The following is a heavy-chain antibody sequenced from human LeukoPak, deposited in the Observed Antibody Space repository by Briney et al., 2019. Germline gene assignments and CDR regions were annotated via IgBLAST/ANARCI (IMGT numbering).Heavy chain of an antibody. CDR2: VNAGNGNT. CDR3: ARNGEQWLVRLPSDY. CDR1: GYTFTSYA. V-gene: IGHV1-3*01. J-gene: IGHJ4*02. D-gene: IGHD6-19*01. Sequence: GASVKVSCKASGYTFTSYAMHWVRQAPGQRLEWMGWVNAGNGNTKYSQKFQSRVTITRDTSASTAYMELSSLRSEDTAVYYCARNGEQWLVRLPSDYWGQGTLVTVSS.